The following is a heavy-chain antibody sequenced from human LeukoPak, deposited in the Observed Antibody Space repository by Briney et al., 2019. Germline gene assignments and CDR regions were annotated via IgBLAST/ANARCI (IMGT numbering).Heavy chain of an antibody. CDR2: ISGSGGST. D-gene: IGHD1-26*01. V-gene: IGHV3-23*01. CDR3: ARSHQRVGIEDY. J-gene: IGHJ4*02. Sequence: GGSLRLSCAASGFTFSSSAMSWVRQPPGKGLEWVSSISGSGGSTFYADSVRGRFTISRDNAKNSLYLQINSLRADDTAVYYCARSHQRVGIEDYWGQGTLVTVSS. CDR1: GFTFSSSA.